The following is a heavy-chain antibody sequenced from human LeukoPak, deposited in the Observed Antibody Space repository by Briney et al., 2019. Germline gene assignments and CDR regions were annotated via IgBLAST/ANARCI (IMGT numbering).Heavy chain of an antibody. CDR2: FDPEDGET. CDR1: GYTLTELS. J-gene: IGHJ4*02. Sequence: ASVTVSCKVSGYTLTELSMHWVRQAPGKGLEWMGGFDPEDGETIYAQKFQGRVTMTEDTSTDTAYMELSSLRSEDTAVYYCATVLRAAAGPFDYWGQGTLVTVSS. V-gene: IGHV1-24*01. CDR3: ATVLRAAAGPFDY. D-gene: IGHD6-13*01.